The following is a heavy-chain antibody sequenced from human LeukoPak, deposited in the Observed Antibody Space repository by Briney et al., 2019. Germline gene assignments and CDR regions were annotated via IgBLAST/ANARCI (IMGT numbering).Heavy chain of an antibody. Sequence: PSETLSLTCTVDGASISSSSYGWGWLRQPPGKGLEWIGSIYYSGSTYYNPSLKSRVTISVDTSKNQFSLKLSSVTAADTAVYYCARGRGGIVATIDIWGQGTMVTVSS. J-gene: IGHJ3*02. CDR1: GASISSSSYG. D-gene: IGHD5-12*01. CDR2: IYYSGST. V-gene: IGHV4-39*01. CDR3: ARGRGGIVATIDI.